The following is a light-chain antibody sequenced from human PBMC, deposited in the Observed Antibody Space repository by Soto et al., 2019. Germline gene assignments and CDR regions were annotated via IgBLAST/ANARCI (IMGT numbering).Light chain of an antibody. Sequence: QSVLTQPPSASGTPGQRVTISCSGSSSNIGSNYVYWYQQLPGTAPKLLIYRNNQRPSGVPDRFSGSKSGTSASLAIRGLRSEDAADYYWAAWDDSLSGVFGGGTKLTVL. CDR3: AAWDDSLSGV. J-gene: IGLJ2*01. CDR2: RNN. V-gene: IGLV1-47*01. CDR1: SSNIGSNY.